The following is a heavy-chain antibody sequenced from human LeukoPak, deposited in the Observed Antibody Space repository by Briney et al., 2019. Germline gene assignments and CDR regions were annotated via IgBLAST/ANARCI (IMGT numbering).Heavy chain of an antibody. CDR3: ARVAFWSGYY. V-gene: IGHV4-38-2*02. D-gene: IGHD3-3*01. J-gene: IGHJ4*02. Sequence: ASETLSLTCTVSGYSINSGYYWGWIRQPPGKGLEWIGSIYHSGSTYYNPSLKSRVTISVDTSKNQFSLKLSSVTAADTAVYYCARVAFWSGYYWGQGTLVTVSS. CDR1: GYSINSGYY. CDR2: IYHSGST.